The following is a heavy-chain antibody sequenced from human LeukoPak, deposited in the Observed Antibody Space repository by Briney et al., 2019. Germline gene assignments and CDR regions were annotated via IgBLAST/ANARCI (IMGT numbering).Heavy chain of an antibody. CDR3: ARDATYCTNGVCYTRFDY. CDR1: GFTFTSHW. J-gene: IGHJ4*02. Sequence: PGGSLRLSCAASGFTFTSHWMGWVRQAQGKGLEWVARMNLDGSEKYYVDSVKGRFTISRDNAKTSLYLEMNSLRAEDTAVYYCARDATYCTNGVCYTRFDYWGQGTLVTVSS. D-gene: IGHD2-8*01. V-gene: IGHV3-7*01. CDR2: MNLDGSEK.